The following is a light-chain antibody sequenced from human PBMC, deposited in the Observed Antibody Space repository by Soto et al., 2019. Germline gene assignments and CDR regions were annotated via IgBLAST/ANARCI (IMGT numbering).Light chain of an antibody. J-gene: IGLJ2*01. V-gene: IGLV2-8*01. CDR3: SSYAGSSIPVA. Sequence: QSVLTQPPSASGSPGQSVTISCTGASSDVGGYNFVSWYQHHPGKAPRLMIYDVTHRPSGVPDRFSGSKSGNTASLTVSGLQVDDEAYYYCSSYAGSSIPVAFGGGTKLTVL. CDR1: SSDVGGYNF. CDR2: DVT.